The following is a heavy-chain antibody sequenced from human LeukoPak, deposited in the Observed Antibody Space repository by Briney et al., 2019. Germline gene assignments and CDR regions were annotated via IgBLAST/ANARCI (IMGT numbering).Heavy chain of an antibody. J-gene: IGHJ5*02. D-gene: IGHD3-10*02. V-gene: IGHV1-2*06. CDR2: INPNSGGT. Sequence: ASVTVSYKASGYTFTGYYMHWVRQAPGQGLEWMGRINPNSGGTNYAQKFQGRVTMTRDTSISTAYMELSSLRSDDTAVYYCARDLAVPNNWFDPWGQGTLVTVSS. CDR1: GYTFTGYY. CDR3: ARDLAVPNNWFDP.